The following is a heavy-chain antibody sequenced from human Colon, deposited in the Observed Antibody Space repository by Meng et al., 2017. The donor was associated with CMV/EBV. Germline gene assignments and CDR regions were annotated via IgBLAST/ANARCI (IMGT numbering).Heavy chain of an antibody. J-gene: IGHJ6*02. CDR3: ARIYGNSAGHYWHALDV. CDR1: GFTFTNYA. V-gene: IGHV3-23*01. CDR2: ISDSGGRT. D-gene: IGHD4-23*01. Sequence: GSLRLSCAASGFTFTNYAMTWVRLAPGRGLEAVSSISDSGGRTYYVDSVRGRFTISRDNSKNTLYLQMNSLRAEDTAFYYCARIYGNSAGHYWHALDVWGQGTTVTVSS.